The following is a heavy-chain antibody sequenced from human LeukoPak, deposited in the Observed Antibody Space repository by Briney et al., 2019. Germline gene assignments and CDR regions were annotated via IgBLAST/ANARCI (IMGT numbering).Heavy chain of an antibody. Sequence: GASVKVSCKASGYTFTRYGISWVRQAPGQGLEWMGWISAYNGDTNYAQRLQGRVTTTTDTSTSTAYMELRSLRSDDTAVYYCAREYSNGWFFDYWGQGTLVTVSS. J-gene: IGHJ4*02. V-gene: IGHV1-18*01. CDR3: AREYSNGWFFDY. CDR1: GYTFTRYG. D-gene: IGHD6-19*01. CDR2: ISAYNGDT.